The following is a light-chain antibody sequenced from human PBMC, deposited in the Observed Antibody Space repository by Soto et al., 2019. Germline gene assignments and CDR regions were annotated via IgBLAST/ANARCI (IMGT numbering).Light chain of an antibody. J-gene: IGKJ4*01. Sequence: EIVLTQSPGTLSLSPGERATLSCRASQSVSSSYLAWYQQKPGQAPRLLIYGASSRATGIPDRFSGSGSGTVSTLTISRLAPEDSVLYCCHQYDSSPLTFGGGTKVEIK. CDR1: QSVSSSY. CDR3: HQYDSSPLT. V-gene: IGKV3-20*01. CDR2: GAS.